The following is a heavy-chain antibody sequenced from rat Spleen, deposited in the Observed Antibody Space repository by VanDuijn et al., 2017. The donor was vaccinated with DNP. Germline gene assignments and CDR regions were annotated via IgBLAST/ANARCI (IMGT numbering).Heavy chain of an antibody. Sequence: EVQLVESGGGLVQPGRSLKLSCAASGFTFSDYYMAWVRQAPKKGLEWVASISYEGSSTYFGDSVKGRFTISRDNAKSTLYLQMNSLRSEDTATYYCARQEGDGSYYYEYFDFWGPGTMVTVSS. V-gene: IGHV5-22*01. D-gene: IGHD1-12*02. J-gene: IGHJ1*01. CDR1: GFTFSDYY. CDR2: ISYEGSST. CDR3: ARQEGDGSYYYEYFDF.